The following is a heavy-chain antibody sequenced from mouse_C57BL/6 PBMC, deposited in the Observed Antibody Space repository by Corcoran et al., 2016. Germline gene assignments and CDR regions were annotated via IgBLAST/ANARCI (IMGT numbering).Heavy chain of an antibody. J-gene: IGHJ2*01. D-gene: IGHD1-1*01. Sequence: QIQLVQSGPELKKPGETVKIYCKASGYTFTTYGMSWVKQAPGKGLKWMGWINTYSGVPTYADDFKGRFAFSLETSASTAYLQINNLKNEDTATYFCARGSSFFDYWGQGTTLTVSS. CDR3: ARGSSFFDY. CDR1: GYTFTTYG. V-gene: IGHV9-3*01. CDR2: INTYSGVP.